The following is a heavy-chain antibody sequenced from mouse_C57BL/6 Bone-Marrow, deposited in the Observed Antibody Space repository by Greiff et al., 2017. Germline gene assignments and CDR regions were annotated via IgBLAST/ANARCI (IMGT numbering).Heavy chain of an antibody. V-gene: IGHV1-50*01. CDR1: GYTFTSYW. CDR3: ARNFWFAY. CDR2: IDPSDSYT. Sequence: QVQLQQPGAELVKPGASVKLSCKASGYTFTSYWMQWVKQRPGQGLEWIGEIDPSDSYTNYNQKFKGKATLTVDTSSSTAYMQLSSLPSEDSAVYYCARNFWFAYWGQGTLVTVSA. J-gene: IGHJ3*01.